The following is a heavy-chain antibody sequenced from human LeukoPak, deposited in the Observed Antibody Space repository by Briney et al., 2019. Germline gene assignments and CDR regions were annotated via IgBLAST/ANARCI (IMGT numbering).Heavy chain of an antibody. J-gene: IGHJ4*02. D-gene: IGHD3-10*01. CDR3: ARSRSLWFGELLLGGFDY. CDR2: IYYSGST. CDR1: GGSISSGGYY. Sequence: PSQTLSLTCTVFGGSISSGGYYWSWIRQHPGKGLEWIGYIYYSGSTYYNPSLKSRVTISVDTSKNQFSLKLSSVTAADTAVYYCARSRSLWFGELLLGGFDYWGQGTLVTVSS. V-gene: IGHV4-31*03.